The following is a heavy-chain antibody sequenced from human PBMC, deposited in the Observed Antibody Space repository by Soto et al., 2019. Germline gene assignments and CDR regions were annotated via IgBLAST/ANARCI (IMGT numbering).Heavy chain of an antibody. Sequence: QVQLVQSGAELKNPGASVKISCKTSGYTFTTYYLHWMRQAPGQGLEWMGILYPTGGGTSYTQKFRDRITLTRDTSTSTVYMELGSLTSEDTAVYYCAREPPGGYNFDFWGQGTLVTVS. V-gene: IGHV1-46*03. CDR1: GYTFTTYY. J-gene: IGHJ4*02. CDR2: LYPTGGGT. D-gene: IGHD5-18*01. CDR3: AREPPGGYNFDF.